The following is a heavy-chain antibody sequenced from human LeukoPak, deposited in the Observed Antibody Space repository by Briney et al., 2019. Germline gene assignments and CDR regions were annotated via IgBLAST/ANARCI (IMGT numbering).Heavy chain of an antibody. CDR1: GYTFTTYG. J-gene: IGHJ4*02. V-gene: IGHV1-18*01. CDR3: ARDLTHRRYYDNSGYQIVPAF. Sequence: GASVKVSCKASGYTFTTYGITWVRQAPGQGLEWMGWISPYNNNTNRAQRLQGRVTMTTDTSTSTAYMELRSLRSDDTAVYYCARDLTHRRYYDNSGYQIVPAFWGQGTLVTVSS. D-gene: IGHD3-22*01. CDR2: ISPYNNNT.